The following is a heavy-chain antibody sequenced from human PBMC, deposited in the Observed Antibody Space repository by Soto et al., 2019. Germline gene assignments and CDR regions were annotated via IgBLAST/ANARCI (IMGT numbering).Heavy chain of an antibody. Sequence: SETLSLTCAVSGDSITSNHWNWIRQPPGRGLEWIGYIYNSGTTKYNPSLKSRVIISVDTSKNQLSLKLSSVTAADTAVYYCAGVSMSTVSWGFVPWGHGSLDTVST. CDR3: AGVSMSTVSWGFVP. CDR2: IYNSGTT. V-gene: IGHV4-59*01. CDR1: GDSITSNH. J-gene: IGHJ5*02. D-gene: IGHD4-4*01.